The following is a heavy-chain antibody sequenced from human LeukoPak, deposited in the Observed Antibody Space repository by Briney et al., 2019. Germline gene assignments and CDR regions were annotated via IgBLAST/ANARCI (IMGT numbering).Heavy chain of an antibody. J-gene: IGHJ3*02. CDR3: AKDIWDCGGDCYGLDAFDI. CDR2: ISGSGGST. CDR1: GFTFSSYA. Sequence: GGSLRLSCAASGFTFSSYAMSWVRQAPGKGLEWVSAISGSGGSTYYADSVKGRFTISRDNSKNTLYLQMNSLRAEDTAVYYCAKDIWDCGGDCYGLDAFDIWGQGTMVTVSS. D-gene: IGHD2-21*02. V-gene: IGHV3-23*01.